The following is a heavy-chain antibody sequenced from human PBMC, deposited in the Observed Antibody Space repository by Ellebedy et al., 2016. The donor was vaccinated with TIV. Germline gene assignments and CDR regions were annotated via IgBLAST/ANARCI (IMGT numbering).Heavy chain of an antibody. V-gene: IGHV3-23*01. CDR3: ARDPVGVGPAFDG. CDR1: GLTFSSHA. CDR2: ITEGGGNT. J-gene: IGHJ3*01. D-gene: IGHD4-23*01. Sequence: PGGSLRLSCAASGLTFSSHAMSWVRQAPGKGLEWVSSITEGGGNTYYAASVKGSFTISRDNSKDTLFLKMNSLRAEDTAIYFCARDPVGVGPAFDGWGQGTMVTVSS.